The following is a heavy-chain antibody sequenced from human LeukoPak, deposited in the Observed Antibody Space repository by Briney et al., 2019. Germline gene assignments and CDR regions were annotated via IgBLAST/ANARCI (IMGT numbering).Heavy chain of an antibody. CDR3: ARGHYGMDV. CDR1: GFSLSNHW. J-gene: IGHJ6*02. V-gene: IGHV3-7*01. Sequence: GGSLRLSCAASGFSLSNHWVTWVRQAPGKGPEWVAHINVDGSEKDFLDSVRGRFTISRDNSKNSVYLQMNTLRVEDTAVYHCARGHYGMDVWGQGTTVTVSS. CDR2: INVDGSEK.